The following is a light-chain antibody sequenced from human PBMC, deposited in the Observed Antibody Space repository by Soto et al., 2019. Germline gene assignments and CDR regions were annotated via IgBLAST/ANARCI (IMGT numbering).Light chain of an antibody. V-gene: IGLV2-14*01. Sequence: QSALTQPASVSGSPGQSITISCTGTSSDVGGYNYVSWYQQHPGKAPKLMIYEVSNRPSGVSNRFSGSKSGHTASLTISGLQAEDVADYYCSSYTSRSTPYVFGTGTTVTVL. CDR1: SSDVGGYNY. J-gene: IGLJ1*01. CDR2: EVS. CDR3: SSYTSRSTPYV.